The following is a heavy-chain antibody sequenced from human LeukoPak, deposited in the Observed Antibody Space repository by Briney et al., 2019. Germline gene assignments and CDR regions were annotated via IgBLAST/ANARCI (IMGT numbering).Heavy chain of an antibody. CDR3: ARVRVITYWYFDL. J-gene: IGHJ2*01. Sequence: PGGSLGLSCAASGFTFSSYSMNWVRQAPGKGLEWVSYISSSSSTIYYADSVKGRFTISRDNAKNSLYLQMNSLRAEDTAVYYCARVRVITYWYFDLWGRGTLVTVSS. CDR2: ISSSSSTI. V-gene: IGHV3-48*04. CDR1: GFTFSSYS. D-gene: IGHD3-22*01.